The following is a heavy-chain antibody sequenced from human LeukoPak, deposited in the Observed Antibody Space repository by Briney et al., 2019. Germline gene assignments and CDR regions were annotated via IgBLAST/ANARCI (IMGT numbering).Heavy chain of an antibody. Sequence: GRSLRLSCAVSGFTFYDYAMHWVRHAPGKGLEWVSGISWNSGSIGYADSVKGRFTISRDNAKNSLYLQMNSLRAEDTALYYCAKDSRSSWFNWFDPWGQGTLVTVSS. CDR1: GFTFYDYA. CDR2: ISWNSGSI. D-gene: IGHD6-13*01. CDR3: AKDSRSSWFNWFDP. J-gene: IGHJ5*02. V-gene: IGHV3-9*01.